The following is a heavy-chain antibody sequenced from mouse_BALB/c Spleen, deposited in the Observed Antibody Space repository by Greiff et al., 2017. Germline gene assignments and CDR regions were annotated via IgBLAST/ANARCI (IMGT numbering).Heavy chain of an antibody. V-gene: IGHV1S127*01. CDR3: TNYDYDDAMDY. D-gene: IGHD2-4*01. CDR1: GYTFTSYW. CDR2: IDPSDSYT. J-gene: IGHJ4*01. Sequence: QVQLKQPGAELVKPGASVKMSCKASGYTFTSYWMHWVKQRPGQGLEWIGVIDPSDSYTSYNQKFKGKATLTVDTSSSTAYMQLSSLTSEDSAVYYCTNYDYDDAMDYWSQGTSVTVSS.